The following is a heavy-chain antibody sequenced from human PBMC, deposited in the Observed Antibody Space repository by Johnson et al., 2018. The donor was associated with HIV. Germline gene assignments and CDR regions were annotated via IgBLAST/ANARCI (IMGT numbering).Heavy chain of an antibody. Sequence: QMQLVESGGGVVQPGGSLRLSCAVSGFTFSSYGMHWVRKAPGKGLEWVAFIQYDGSNKYYADSVKGRFTISRDNSKNTLYLQMNSLRPEDTAVYYCAKDLPSGWDGGDAFDIWGQGTMVTVSS. V-gene: IGHV3-30*02. CDR2: IQYDGSNK. J-gene: IGHJ3*02. CDR3: AKDLPSGWDGGDAFDI. D-gene: IGHD6-19*01. CDR1: GFTFSSYG.